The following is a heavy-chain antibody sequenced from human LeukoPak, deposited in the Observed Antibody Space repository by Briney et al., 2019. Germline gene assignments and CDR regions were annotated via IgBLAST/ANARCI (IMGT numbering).Heavy chain of an antibody. J-gene: IGHJ4*02. CDR1: GGSFSGYY. Sequence: SETLSLTCAVYGGSFSGYYWSWIRQPPRKGLERIGEINHSGSTNYNPSLKSRVTISVDTSKNQFSLKLSSVTAADTAVYYCARTKSGYDPHRRGGYFDYWGQGTLVTVSS. V-gene: IGHV4-34*01. CDR2: INHSGST. D-gene: IGHD5-12*01. CDR3: ARTKSGYDPHRRGGYFDY.